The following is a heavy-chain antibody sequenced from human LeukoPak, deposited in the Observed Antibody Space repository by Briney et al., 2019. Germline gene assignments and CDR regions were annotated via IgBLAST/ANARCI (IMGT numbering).Heavy chain of an antibody. Sequence: PGGSLRLSCAASGFTFTNYPIHWVRQAPGKGLEWVTVISYDGSTKYYADSVKGRFTISRDNSKNTLYLQMNSLRTEDTAVYYCARDTGVRGVYMDVWGKGTTVTVSS. CDR3: ARDTGVRGVYMDV. D-gene: IGHD3-10*01. J-gene: IGHJ6*03. CDR2: ISYDGSTK. CDR1: GFTFTNYP. V-gene: IGHV3-30*04.